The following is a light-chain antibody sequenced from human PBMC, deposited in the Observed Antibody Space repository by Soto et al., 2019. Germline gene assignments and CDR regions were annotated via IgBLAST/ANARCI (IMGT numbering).Light chain of an antibody. CDR3: QQYNGYFVT. Sequence: DIQMTQSTSTLSASVGDRVTITCRASQSISNWLAWYQQKPGKAPQLLIYDAYSLQSGVPSRFSGSASGTDFTPTLSGLQPDDFASDYCQQYNGYFVTFGGGTKVEIK. CDR2: DAY. V-gene: IGKV1-5*01. J-gene: IGKJ4*01. CDR1: QSISNW.